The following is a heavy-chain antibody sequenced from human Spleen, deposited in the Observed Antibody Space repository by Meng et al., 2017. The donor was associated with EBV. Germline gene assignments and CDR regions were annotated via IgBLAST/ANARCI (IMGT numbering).Heavy chain of an antibody. D-gene: IGHD6-19*01. Sequence: QGQLQLWGARLLKPSETLSLTCGVFGGSFSRYSWGWIRQPPGKGLEWIGEINHSGSTNYKPSLKSRVTMSVDTSRDQFSLRLSSVTAADTAVYYCARSLVGNSSGSLKYLDHWGQGSLVTVSS. CDR2: INHSGST. CDR3: ARSLVGNSSGSLKYLDH. CDR1: GGSFSRYS. V-gene: IGHV4-34*01. J-gene: IGHJ4*02.